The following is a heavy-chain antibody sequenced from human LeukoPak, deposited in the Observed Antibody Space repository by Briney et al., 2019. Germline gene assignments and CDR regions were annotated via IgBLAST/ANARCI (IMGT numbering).Heavy chain of an antibody. CDR1: GFTFSSYS. D-gene: IGHD3-22*01. CDR3: ASEKHYYDSSVGGY. Sequence: GGSLRLSCAASGFTFSSYSMNWVRQAPGEGLEWVSSISSSSSYIYYADSVKGRFTISRDNAKNSLYLQMNSLRAEDTAVYYCASEKHYYDSSVGGYWGQGTLVTVSS. V-gene: IGHV3-21*01. CDR2: ISSSSSYI. J-gene: IGHJ4*02.